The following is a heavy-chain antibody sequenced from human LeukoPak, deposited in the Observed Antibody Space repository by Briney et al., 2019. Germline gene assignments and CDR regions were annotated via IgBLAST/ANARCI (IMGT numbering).Heavy chain of an antibody. CDR3: ARVSPQQYYYGMDV. J-gene: IGHJ6*02. V-gene: IGHV4-59*01. Sequence: SETLSLTCTVSGGSISSYYWSWIRQPPGKGLEWIGYIYYSGSTNYNPSLKSRVTISVDTSKNQFSLQLSSVTAADTAVYYCARVSPQQYYYGMDVWGQGTTVTVSS. CDR1: GGSISSYY. CDR2: IYYSGST.